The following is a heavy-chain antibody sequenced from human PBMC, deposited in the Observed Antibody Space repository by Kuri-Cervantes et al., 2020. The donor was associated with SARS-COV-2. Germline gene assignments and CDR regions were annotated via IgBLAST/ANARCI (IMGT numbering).Heavy chain of an antibody. CDR2: ISYDGSNK. D-gene: IGHD3-10*01. Sequence: GGSLRLSCAASGFTFSSYGMHWVRQAPGKGLEWVAVISYDGSNKYYADSVKGRFTISRDNSKNTLYLQMNSLRAEDTAVYYCARDSNPPLLWFGEYPPNAFDIWGQGTMVTVSS. J-gene: IGHJ3*02. V-gene: IGHV3-30*03. CDR1: GFTFSSYG. CDR3: ARDSNPPLLWFGEYPPNAFDI.